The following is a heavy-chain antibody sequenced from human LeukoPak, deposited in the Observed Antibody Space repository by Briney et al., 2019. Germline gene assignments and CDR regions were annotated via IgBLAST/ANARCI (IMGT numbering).Heavy chain of an antibody. J-gene: IGHJ4*02. CDR3: AKGLVPAAIRVVDY. CDR1: GFTFSSYS. D-gene: IGHD2-2*01. V-gene: IGHV3-21*04. CDR2: ISSSSSYI. Sequence: GGSLRLSCAASGFTFSSYSMNWVRQAPGKGLEWVSSISSSSSYIYYADSVKGRFTISRDNSQNTLYLQVNSLRAEDTAVYYCAKGLVPAAIRVVDYWGQGTLVTVSS.